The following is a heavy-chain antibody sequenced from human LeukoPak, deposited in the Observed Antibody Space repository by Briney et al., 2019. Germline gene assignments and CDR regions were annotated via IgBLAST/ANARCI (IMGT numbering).Heavy chain of an antibody. J-gene: IGHJ4*02. CDR1: GFTFSNSA. V-gene: IGHV3-23*01. D-gene: IGHD2-15*01. Sequence: GGSLRLSCAASGFTFSNSAISWVRQAPGKGLEWVSVISGSGGTTNYVDSVKGRFTISRDNSKNTLYLQMNSLRAEDTAVYYCAKASYCSGGSCYRRPYYFDYWGQGTLVTVSS. CDR2: ISGSGGTT. CDR3: AKASYCSGGSCYRRPYYFDY.